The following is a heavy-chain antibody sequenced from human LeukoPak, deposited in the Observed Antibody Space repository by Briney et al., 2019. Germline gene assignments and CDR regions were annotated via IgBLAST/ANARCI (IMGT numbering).Heavy chain of an antibody. D-gene: IGHD3-16*01. CDR1: GFTFTSSA. Sequence: TSVKVSCKASGFTFTSSAVQWVRQARGQRLEWIGWIVVGSGNTDYAQKFQERVTITRDMSTSTAYMELNSLRSEDTAVYYCAAGGDEENLYYFDYWGQGTLVTVSS. CDR2: IVVGSGNT. V-gene: IGHV1-58*01. J-gene: IGHJ4*02. CDR3: AAGGDEENLYYFDY.